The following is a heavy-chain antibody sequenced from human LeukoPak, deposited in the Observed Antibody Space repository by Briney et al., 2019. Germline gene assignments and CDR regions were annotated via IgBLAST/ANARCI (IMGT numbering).Heavy chain of an antibody. CDR1: GGTFSSYA. Sequence: ASVKVSCKASGGTFSSYAISWVRQAPGQGLEWMGGIIPIFGAANYAQKLQGRVTITADESTSTAYMELSSLRSEDTAVYYCANGPVASHYDFWSGYYYYWGQGTLVTVSS. CDR2: IIPIFGAA. V-gene: IGHV1-69*13. D-gene: IGHD3-3*01. CDR3: ANGPVASHYDFWSGYYYY. J-gene: IGHJ4*02.